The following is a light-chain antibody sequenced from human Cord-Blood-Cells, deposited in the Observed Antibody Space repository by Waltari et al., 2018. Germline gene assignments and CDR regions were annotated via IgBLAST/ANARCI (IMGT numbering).Light chain of an antibody. CDR1: QNVSSY. CDR2: VAS. V-gene: IGKV3-11*01. CDR3: QQYSNIFP. J-gene: IGKJ3*01. Sequence: ELVLTPSPATPSLSPGERATLPCRASQNVSSYLAWYQQKPGQAPRLLIYVASNRSTPIPAKCSGIWSGTDFTLTISGLEPVYFAFYSGQQYSNIFPFGPGAKVGVK.